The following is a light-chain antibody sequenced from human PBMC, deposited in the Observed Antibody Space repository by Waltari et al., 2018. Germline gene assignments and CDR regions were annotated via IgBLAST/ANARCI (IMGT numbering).Light chain of an antibody. V-gene: IGLV2-8*01. CDR3: SSYTGSTNLKV. J-gene: IGLJ2*01. Sequence: QSALTQPPSASGSPGQSVVISCTGPSSDVGRYNYVSWYQQYPGKAPKLMIYEVTKRPSGVPDRFSGSKSGNTASLTVSGLQAEDEAEYYCSSYTGSTNLKVFGGGTKLTVL. CDR2: EVT. CDR1: SSDVGRYNY.